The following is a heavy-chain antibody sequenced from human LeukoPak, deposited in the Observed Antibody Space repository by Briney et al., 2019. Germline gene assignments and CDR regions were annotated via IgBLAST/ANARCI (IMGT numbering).Heavy chain of an antibody. J-gene: IGHJ3*02. CDR1: GYTFTGYY. CDR3: ASAYPSAIGEYGAFDI. CDR2: INPNSGGT. V-gene: IGHV1-2*02. Sequence: ASVKVSCKASGYTFTGYYMHWVRQAPGQGLEWMGWINPNSGGTNYAQKFQGRVTMTRDTSISTAYMELRSLRSDDTAVYYCASAYPSAIGEYGAFDIWGQGTMVTVSS. D-gene: IGHD2/OR15-2a*01.